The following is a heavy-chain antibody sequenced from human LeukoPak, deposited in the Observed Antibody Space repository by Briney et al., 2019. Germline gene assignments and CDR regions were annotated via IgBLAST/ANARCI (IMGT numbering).Heavy chain of an antibody. CDR1: GGSFSGYY. CDR2: INHSGST. Sequence: SETLSLTCAVYGGSFSGYYWSWIRQPPGKGLEWIGEINHSGSTNYNPSLKSRVTISVDTSKNQFSLKLSSVTAADTAVYYCARHSRKSGDYYDSSGYRPYYYYYYMDVWGKGTTVTISS. J-gene: IGHJ6*03. D-gene: IGHD3-22*01. V-gene: IGHV4-34*01. CDR3: ARHSRKSGDYYDSSGYRPYYYYYYMDV.